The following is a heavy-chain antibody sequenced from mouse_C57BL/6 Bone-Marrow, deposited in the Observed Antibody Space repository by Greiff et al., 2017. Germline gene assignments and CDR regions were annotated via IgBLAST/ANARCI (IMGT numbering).Heavy chain of an antibody. Sequence: QVQLQQSGPELVKPGASVKISCKASGYAFSSSWMNWVKQRPGQGLEWIGRIYPGDGDTNYNGKFKGKATLTADKSSSTAYMQLSSLTSEDSAVYFCARRGISAFDVWGTGTTVTVSS. D-gene: IGHD3-1*01. J-gene: IGHJ1*03. CDR1: GYAFSSSW. V-gene: IGHV1-82*01. CDR2: IYPGDGDT. CDR3: ARRGISAFDV.